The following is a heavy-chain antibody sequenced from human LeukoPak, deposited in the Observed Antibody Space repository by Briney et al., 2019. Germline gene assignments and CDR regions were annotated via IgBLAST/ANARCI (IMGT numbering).Heavy chain of an antibody. D-gene: IGHD1-1*01. CDR1: GFTVSSNY. V-gene: IGHV3-66*01. CDR2: IYSGGST. Sequence: GGSLRLSCAASGFTVSSNYMSWVRQAPGKGLEWVSVIYSGGSTYYADSAKGRFTISRDNSKTTLYLQMNSLRAEDTAVYYCARDTWPNSFYGMDVWGQGTTVTVSS. CDR3: ARDTWPNSFYGMDV. J-gene: IGHJ6*02.